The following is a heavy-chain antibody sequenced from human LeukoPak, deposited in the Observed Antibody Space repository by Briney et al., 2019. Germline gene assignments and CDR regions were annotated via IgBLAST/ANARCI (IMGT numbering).Heavy chain of an antibody. D-gene: IGHD5-18*01. CDR1: GFTFSSYG. Sequence: PGRSLRLSCAASGFTFSSYGMHWVRQAPGKGLEWVAVIWYDGSNKYYADSVKGRFTISRDNSKNTLYLQMNSLRAEDTAVYYCARDTAIIMPRYYCDYRGQGTLVTVSS. CDR3: ARDTAIIMPRYYCDY. CDR2: IWYDGSNK. J-gene: IGHJ4*02. V-gene: IGHV3-33*01.